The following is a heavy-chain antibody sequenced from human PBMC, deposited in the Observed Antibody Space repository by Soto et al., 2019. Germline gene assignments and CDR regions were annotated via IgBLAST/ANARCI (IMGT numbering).Heavy chain of an antibody. CDR1: GITFRSYA. V-gene: IGHV3-23*01. CDR2: VSGSGAST. Sequence: GGSLRLSCAASGITFRSYAMTWVRQAPGKGLEWASAVSGSGASTYYADSVKGRFTISRDNAKNSLYLQMNSLRAEDTAVYYCAREGPDIVVVVAAGAYYYYYMDVWGKGTTVTVSS. J-gene: IGHJ6*03. CDR3: AREGPDIVVVVAAGAYYYYYMDV. D-gene: IGHD2-15*01.